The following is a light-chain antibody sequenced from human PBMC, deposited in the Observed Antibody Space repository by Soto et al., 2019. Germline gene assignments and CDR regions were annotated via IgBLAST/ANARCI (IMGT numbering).Light chain of an antibody. CDR3: QQYGSSPET. V-gene: IGKV3-20*01. CDR1: QSVSNIY. Sequence: LVLTQSPCTLSLSPGETATLSCRASQSVSNIYLGWYQQKPGQAPRLLIYGASSRATGIPDRFSGSGSGTDFTLTISRLEPEDFAVYYCQQYGSSPETFGQGTKVDIK. J-gene: IGKJ1*01. CDR2: GAS.